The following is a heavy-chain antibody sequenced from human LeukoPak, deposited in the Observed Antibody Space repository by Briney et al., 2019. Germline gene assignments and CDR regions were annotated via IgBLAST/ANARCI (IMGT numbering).Heavy chain of an antibody. D-gene: IGHD3-22*01. CDR1: GFTFSSYS. V-gene: IGHV3-21*01. CDR3: ARDGYYDSSGYYPPVFDY. Sequence: GGSLRLSCAASGFTFSSYSMNWVRQAPGKGLEWVSSISSSSSYIYYADSVKGRFTISRDNAKNSLYLQMNSLRAEDTAVYYCARDGYYDSSGYYPPVFDYWGQGTLVTVSS. CDR2: ISSSSSYI. J-gene: IGHJ4*02.